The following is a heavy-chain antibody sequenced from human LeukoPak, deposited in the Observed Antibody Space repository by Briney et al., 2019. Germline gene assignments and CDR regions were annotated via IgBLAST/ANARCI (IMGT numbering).Heavy chain of an antibody. CDR2: ISGSGGST. Sequence: GGSLRLSCAASGFTFSSYAMSWVRQAPGKGLEWVSAISGSGGSTYYADSVKGRFTISRDNSKNTLYLQMNSLRAEDTAVYYCARPNSGRYRYASDIWGQGTMVTVSS. CDR3: ARPNSGRYRYASDI. D-gene: IGHD1-26*01. V-gene: IGHV3-23*01. J-gene: IGHJ3*02. CDR1: GFTFSSYA.